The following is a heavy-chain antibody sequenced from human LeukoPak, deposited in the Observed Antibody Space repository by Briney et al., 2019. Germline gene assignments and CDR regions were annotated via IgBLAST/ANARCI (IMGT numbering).Heavy chain of an antibody. CDR2: IYYNGNT. V-gene: IGHV4-59*01. D-gene: IGHD1-26*01. Sequence: SETLSLTCSVSDGSINSYYWNWIRRPPGKGLEWIGYIYYNGNTNYGPSLKSRVTMSVDTSKNLFSLKVSSVTAADTAVYYCARGRSNYYGMDVWGQGTTVTVSS. CDR3: ARGRSNYYGMDV. CDR1: DGSINSYY. J-gene: IGHJ6*02.